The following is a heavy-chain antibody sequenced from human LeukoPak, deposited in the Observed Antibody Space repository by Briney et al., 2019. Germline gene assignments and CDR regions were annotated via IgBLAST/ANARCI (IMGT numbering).Heavy chain of an antibody. Sequence: PWASVKVSCKVSGYTLTELSMHWVRQAPGKGLEWMGGFDPEDGETIYAQKFQGRVTMTEDTSTDTAYMELSSLRSEDTAVYYCATVRPSRFGELLSYYYYMDVWGKGTTVTISS. CDR2: FDPEDGET. J-gene: IGHJ6*03. V-gene: IGHV1-24*01. CDR1: GYTLTELS. CDR3: ATVRPSRFGELLSYYYYMDV. D-gene: IGHD3-10*01.